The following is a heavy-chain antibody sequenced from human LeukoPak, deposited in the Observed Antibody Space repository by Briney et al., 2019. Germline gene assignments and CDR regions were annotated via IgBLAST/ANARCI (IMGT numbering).Heavy chain of an antibody. J-gene: IGHJ4*02. CDR2: IYYSGST. V-gene: IGHV4-30-4*01. CDR1: GGSISSGDYY. CDR3: ARGASTYYYDSSGYYPFDY. Sequence: HTLSLTCTVSGGSISSGDYYWSWIRQPPGKGLEWIVYIYYSGSTYYNPSLKSRVTISVDTSKNQFSLKLSSVTAADTAVYYCARGASTYYYDSSGYYPFDYWGQGTLVTVSS. D-gene: IGHD3-22*01.